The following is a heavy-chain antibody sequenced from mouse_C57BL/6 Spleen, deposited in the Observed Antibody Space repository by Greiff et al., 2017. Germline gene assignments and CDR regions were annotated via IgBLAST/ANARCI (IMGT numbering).Heavy chain of an antibody. CDR1: GYAFSSSW. J-gene: IGHJ3*01. CDR3: ARGGSWFAY. D-gene: IGHD3-1*01. Sequence: VNVVESGPELVKPGASVKISCKAPGYAFSSSWMNWVKQRPGKGLEWIGRIYPGDGDTNYNGKFKGKATLTADKSSSTAYMQLSSLTSEDSAVYFCARGGSWFAYWGQGTLVTVSA. CDR2: IYPGDGDT. V-gene: IGHV1-82*01.